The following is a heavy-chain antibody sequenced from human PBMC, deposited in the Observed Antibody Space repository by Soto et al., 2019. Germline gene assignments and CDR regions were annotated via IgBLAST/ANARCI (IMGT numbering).Heavy chain of an antibody. CDR2: INAGNGNT. V-gene: IGHV1-3*01. D-gene: IGHD3-22*01. CDR1: GYTFTSYA. Sequence: ASVKVSCKASGYTFTSYAMHWVRQAPGQRLEWMGWINAGNGNTKYSQKFQGRVTITRDTSASTAYMELSSLRSEDTAVYYCARGRSYYDSSGYPHGGQGALVTVSS. CDR3: ARGRSYYDSSGYPH. J-gene: IGHJ4*02.